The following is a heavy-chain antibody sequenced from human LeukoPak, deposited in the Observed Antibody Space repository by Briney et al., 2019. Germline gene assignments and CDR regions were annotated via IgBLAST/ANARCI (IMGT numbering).Heavy chain of an antibody. D-gene: IGHD6-19*01. V-gene: IGHV4-59*01. J-gene: IGHJ4*02. CDR2: IYYSGST. CDR3: ARSWGSGWGRTYYFDY. CDR1: GGSISSYY. Sequence: PSETLSLTCTVSGGSISSYYWSWIRQPPGKGLEWIGYIYYSGSTNYNPSLKSRVTISVDTSKNQFSLKLSSVTAADTAVYYCARSWGSGWGRTYYFDYWGQGTLVTVSS.